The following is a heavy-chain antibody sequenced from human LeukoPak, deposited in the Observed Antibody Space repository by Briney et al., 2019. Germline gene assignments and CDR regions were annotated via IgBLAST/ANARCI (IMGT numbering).Heavy chain of an antibody. D-gene: IGHD5-18*01. J-gene: IGHJ5*02. CDR1: GFTFYNYA. Sequence: GGSLRLSCTASGFTFYNYAMNWVRQAPGKGLEWVSAISGSGGSTYYADSVKGRFTISRDNSKNTLYLQMNSLRAEDTAVYYCAKDNSYGTWGQGTLVTVSS. CDR3: AKDNSYGT. CDR2: ISGSGGST. V-gene: IGHV3-23*01.